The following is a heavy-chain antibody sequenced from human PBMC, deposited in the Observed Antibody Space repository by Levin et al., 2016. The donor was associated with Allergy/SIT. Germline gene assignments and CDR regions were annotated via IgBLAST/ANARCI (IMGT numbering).Heavy chain of an antibody. D-gene: IGHD3-22*01. CDR3: AKSGGYYYAPYYFDY. CDR2: ISWNSGSI. V-gene: IGHV3-9*01. J-gene: IGHJ4*02. Sequence: VRQAPGKGLEWVSGISWNSGSIGYADSVKGRFTISRDNAKNSLYLQMNSLRAEDTALYYCAKSGGYYYAPYYFDYWGQGTLVTVSS.